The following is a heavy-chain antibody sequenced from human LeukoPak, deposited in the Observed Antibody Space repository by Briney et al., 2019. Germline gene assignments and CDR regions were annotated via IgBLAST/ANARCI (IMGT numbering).Heavy chain of an antibody. CDR1: GFTFSSYV. V-gene: IGHV3-23*01. Sequence: GGSLRLSCAASGFTFSSYVMNWVRQATGKGLEWVSAVSDTGRTTYYADSVKGRFTISRDNSKNTLYLQMNSLRAEDTAVYYCAKEKDPYSSGWRDFDYWGQGTLVTVSS. CDR2: VSDTGRTT. CDR3: AKEKDPYSSGWRDFDY. D-gene: IGHD6-19*01. J-gene: IGHJ4*02.